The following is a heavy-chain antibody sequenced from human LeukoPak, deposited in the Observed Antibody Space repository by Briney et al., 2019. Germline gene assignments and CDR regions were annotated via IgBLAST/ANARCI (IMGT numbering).Heavy chain of an antibody. V-gene: IGHV3-74*01. CDR1: GFTFSKYL. CDR3: ATKQWLAPPPDS. CDR2: INTDGTVT. Sequence: GGSLRLSCAASGFTFSKYLMLWVRQAPGQGLESVSRINTDGTVTTYADSEKGRFTACRDNADNIMFLQMNSVRDEDTAVYYCATKQWLAPPPDSWGQGTPVTVSS. D-gene: IGHD6-19*01. J-gene: IGHJ4*02.